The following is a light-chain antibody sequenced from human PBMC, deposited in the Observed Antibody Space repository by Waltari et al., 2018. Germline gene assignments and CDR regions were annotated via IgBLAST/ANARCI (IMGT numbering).Light chain of an antibody. V-gene: IGLV1-47*01. J-gene: IGLJ2*01. CDR2: RNN. CDR1: SPNNGSNF. CDR3: ASWDDSLSGGI. Sequence: QSVLTQPPSASGPPGRRVTISCSGPSPNNGSNFVYCYQQFPGTAPKLLIFRNNQRPSGVPDRFSGSKSGSSASLAISGLRSDDEAHYYCASWDDSLSGGIFGGGTEVTVL.